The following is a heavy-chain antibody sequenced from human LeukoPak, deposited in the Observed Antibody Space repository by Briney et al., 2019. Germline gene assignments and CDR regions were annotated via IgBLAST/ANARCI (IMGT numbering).Heavy chain of an antibody. CDR3: ARDVSVGYCSGGSCYASGPQTNSGIGV. Sequence: ASVKVSCKASGGTFSSYAISWVRQAPGQGLEWMGGIIPIFGTANYAQKFQGRVTITADESTSTAYMELSSLRSEDTAVYYCARDVSVGYCSGGSCYASGPQTNSGIGVWGQGTLVTVSS. CDR2: IIPIFGTA. CDR1: GGTFSSYA. J-gene: IGHJ4*02. D-gene: IGHD2-15*01. V-gene: IGHV1-69*13.